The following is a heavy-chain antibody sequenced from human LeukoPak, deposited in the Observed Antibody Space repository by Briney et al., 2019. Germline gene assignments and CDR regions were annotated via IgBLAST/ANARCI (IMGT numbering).Heavy chain of an antibody. J-gene: IGHJ4*02. D-gene: IGHD3-3*01. Sequence: GGSLRLSCAASGFTFSGYSMNWVRQAPGKGLEWVSFISGSSSYIYHADSVKGRFTIPRDNAKNSLYLQMNTLRAEGTAVYYCARGGRFFDYWGQGILVTVSS. CDR3: ARGGRFFDY. V-gene: IGHV3-21*01. CDR1: GFTFSGYS. CDR2: ISGSSSYI.